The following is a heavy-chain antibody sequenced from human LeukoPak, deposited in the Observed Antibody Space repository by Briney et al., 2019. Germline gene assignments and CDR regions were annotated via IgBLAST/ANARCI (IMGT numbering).Heavy chain of an antibody. D-gene: IGHD3-9*01. V-gene: IGHV4-34*01. CDR1: GGSFSGYY. Sequence: SETLSLTCAVYGGSFSGYYWSWIRQPPGKGLEWIGEINHSGSTNYNPSLKSRVTISVDTSKNQFSLKLSSVTAADTAVYYCASDYDILTGYDYWGQGTLVTVAS. J-gene: IGHJ4*02. CDR3: ASDYDILTGYDY. CDR2: INHSGST.